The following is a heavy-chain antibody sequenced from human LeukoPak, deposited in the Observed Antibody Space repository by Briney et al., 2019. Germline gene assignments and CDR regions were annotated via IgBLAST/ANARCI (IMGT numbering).Heavy chain of an antibody. J-gene: IGHJ4*02. CDR3: APSKVRGVMMY. CDR2: INPNSGGT. V-gene: IGHV1-2*02. Sequence: GASVTVSCKASGYTFTGYYMHWVRQAPGQGLEWMGWINPNSGGTSYAQKFQGRVTMTRDTSISTAYMELSRLTSDATAVYYCAPSKVRGVMMYWGQGTLVTVSS. D-gene: IGHD3-10*01. CDR1: GYTFTGYY.